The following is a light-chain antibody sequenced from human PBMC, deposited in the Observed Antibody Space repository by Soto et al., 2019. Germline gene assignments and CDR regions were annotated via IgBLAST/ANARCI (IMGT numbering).Light chain of an antibody. CDR2: LEGSGSY. V-gene: IGLV4-60*02. CDR3: ETWDSNTHTV. CDR1: SGHSSYI. Sequence: QSARTQSSSASASLGSSVKLTCTQSSGHSSYIIAWHQQQPGKAPRYLMKLEGSGSYNKGSGVPDRFSGSSSGADRYLTISNLQLEDEADYYCETWDSNTHTVFGGGTKLTVL. J-gene: IGLJ3*02.